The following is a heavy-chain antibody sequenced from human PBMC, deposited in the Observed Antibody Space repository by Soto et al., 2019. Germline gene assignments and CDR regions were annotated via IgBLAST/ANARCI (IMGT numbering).Heavy chain of an antibody. D-gene: IGHD5-12*01. Sequence: SETLSLTCTVSGDSIRSYYWTWIRQPPGKGLELIGYIYYSGSTRYNPSLKSRVTISVDMSKNQFSLKLSSVIAADTAVYYCAREYGGFDNGLDVWGQGTAVTVSS. CDR1: GDSIRSYY. CDR2: IYYSGST. CDR3: AREYGGFDNGLDV. J-gene: IGHJ6*02. V-gene: IGHV4-59*01.